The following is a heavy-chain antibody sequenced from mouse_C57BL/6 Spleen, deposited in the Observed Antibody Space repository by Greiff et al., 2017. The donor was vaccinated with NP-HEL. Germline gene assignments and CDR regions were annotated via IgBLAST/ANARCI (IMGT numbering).Heavy chain of an antibody. CDR1: GYSITSGYY. Sequence: EVQLVESGPGLVKPSQSLSLTCSVTGYSITSGYYWNWIRQFPGNKLEWMGYISYDGSNNYNPSLKNRISITRDTSKNQFFLKLNSVTTEDTATYYCARGPITTVSDYYAMDYWGQGTSVTVSS. J-gene: IGHJ4*01. CDR3: ARGPITTVSDYYAMDY. D-gene: IGHD1-1*01. V-gene: IGHV3-6*01. CDR2: ISYDGSN.